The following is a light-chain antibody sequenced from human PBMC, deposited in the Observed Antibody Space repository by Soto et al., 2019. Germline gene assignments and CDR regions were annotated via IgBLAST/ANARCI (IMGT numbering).Light chain of an antibody. CDR2: DAS. J-gene: IGKJ4*01. CDR1: QSVSGW. CDR3: QQTNSFPLT. V-gene: IGKV1-5*01. Sequence: DIHITQSPSTLSASFGYTFTVTGRASQSVSGWLAWYQQKPGEAPKLLIYDASALPRGVPSRFSGTGSGTDFTLTISSLQPEDFATYYCQQTNSFPLTFGGGTKVDIK.